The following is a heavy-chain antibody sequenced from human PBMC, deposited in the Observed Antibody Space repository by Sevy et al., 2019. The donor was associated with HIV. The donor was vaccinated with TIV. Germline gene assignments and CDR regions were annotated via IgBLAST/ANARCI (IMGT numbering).Heavy chain of an antibody. Sequence: GGSLRLSCAASGFTFSSYDMNWVRQAPGKGLEWVSKISSSGSTISYADSVKGRFTISRDNAKNSLNLQMNSLRAEDTAVYYCLRSGGAYAKGFDPWGQGTLVTVST. J-gene: IGHJ5*02. CDR1: GFTFSSYD. D-gene: IGHD2-8*01. V-gene: IGHV3-48*03. CDR3: LRSGGAYAKGFDP. CDR2: ISSSGSTI.